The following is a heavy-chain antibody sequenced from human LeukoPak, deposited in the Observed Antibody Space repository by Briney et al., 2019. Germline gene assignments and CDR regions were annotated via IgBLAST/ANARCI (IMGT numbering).Heavy chain of an antibody. CDR2: IKGDGSDT. CDR3: VRASTTVPNLLDY. J-gene: IGHJ4*02. CDR1: GFTFSSYW. Sequence: PGGSLRLSCAASGFTFSSYWMHWVRQTPGKGLVWVSRIKGDGSDTLYADSVKGRFTISRDNSKNTLYLQTSSLGADDTAVYYCVRASTTVPNLLDYWGQGALVSVS. D-gene: IGHD4-17*01. V-gene: IGHV3-74*01.